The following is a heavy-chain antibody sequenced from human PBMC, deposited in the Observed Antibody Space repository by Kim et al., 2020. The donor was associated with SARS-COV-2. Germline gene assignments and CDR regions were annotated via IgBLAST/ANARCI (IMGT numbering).Heavy chain of an antibody. CDR2: ITCTGGDV. D-gene: IGHD6-13*01. Sequence: GGSLRLSCSVSGFTFGSHGMDWVRQAPGKGLEWVAGITCTGGDVGYADSVRGRFTISRDTAKRSVDLQMNSVRADDTGVYYCAKKDGVAAWAMGSWGQGTRVTVSS. V-gene: IGHV3-9*01. CDR3: AKKDGVAAWAMGS. J-gene: IGHJ5*02. CDR1: GFTFGSHG.